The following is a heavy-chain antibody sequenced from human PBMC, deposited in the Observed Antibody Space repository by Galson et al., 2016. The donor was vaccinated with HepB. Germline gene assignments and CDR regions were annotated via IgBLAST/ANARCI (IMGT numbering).Heavy chain of an antibody. J-gene: IGHJ4*02. CDR3: ARDYGDVTLDY. D-gene: IGHD4-17*01. CDR1: GYIFTSYW. V-gene: IGHV5-51*01. Sequence: QSGAEVKKPGESLKISCKGSGYIFTSYWIGWVRQMPGKGLEWMGIIYPGDSDTRYSPSFQGQVTLSADKSINTAYLQWGSLKAPDTAIYYWARDYGDVTLDYWGQGTLVTVSS. CDR2: IYPGDSDT.